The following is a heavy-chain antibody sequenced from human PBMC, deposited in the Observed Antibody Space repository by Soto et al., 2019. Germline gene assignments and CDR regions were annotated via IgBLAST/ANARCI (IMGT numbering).Heavy chain of an antibody. V-gene: IGHV3-21*01. D-gene: IGHD6-19*01. CDR1: GFTFSSYS. CDR3: ARDGHSSGWNPDAFDI. J-gene: IGHJ3*02. CDR2: SSSSSNYI. Sequence: GGSLRLSCAASGFTFSSYSMNWVRQSPGKGLEWVSFSSSSSNYIYYADSVKGRFTISRDNAKNSLYMQMNSLRAEDTAVYYCARDGHSSGWNPDAFDIWGQGTMVTAS.